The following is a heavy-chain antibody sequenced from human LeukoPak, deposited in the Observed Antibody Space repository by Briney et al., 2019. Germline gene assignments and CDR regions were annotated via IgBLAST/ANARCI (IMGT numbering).Heavy chain of an antibody. J-gene: IGHJ4*02. Sequence: TGGSLRLSCAASGFTFSSYAMSWVRQAPGKWLEWVSAISGSGGSTYYADSVKGRFTISRDNSKNTLYLQMNSLRAEDTAVYYCAKETYYYDSSGIFDYWGQGTLVTVSS. CDR2: ISGSGGST. CDR1: GFTFSSYA. D-gene: IGHD3-22*01. V-gene: IGHV3-23*01. CDR3: AKETYYYDSSGIFDY.